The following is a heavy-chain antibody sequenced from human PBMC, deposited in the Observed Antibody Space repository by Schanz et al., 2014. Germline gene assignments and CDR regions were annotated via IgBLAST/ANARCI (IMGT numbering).Heavy chain of an antibody. CDR3: AKALKPYIASRNGLDV. D-gene: IGHD3-16*01. CDR1: GFSFSDYG. J-gene: IGHJ6*02. CDR2: ISYHGSER. Sequence: QVQLVESGGGVVQPGRSLRLSCAGSGFSFSDYGMHWVRQAPGRGLEWVAVISYHGSERYYADSVKGRFTISRDNSKNTLYLQMNSLRTEDTAVYYCAKALKPYIASRNGLDVWGHGTTVTVSS. V-gene: IGHV3-30*18.